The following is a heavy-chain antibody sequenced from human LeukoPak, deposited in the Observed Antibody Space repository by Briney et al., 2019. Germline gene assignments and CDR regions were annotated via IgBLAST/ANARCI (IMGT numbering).Heavy chain of an antibody. Sequence: GASVKVSCKASGYTFTSYYMHWVRQAPGQGLEWMGIINPSGGSTSYAQKFQGRVTMTRDTSTSTAYMELSRLRSDDTAVYYCARASGSAEFDPWGQGTLVTVSS. V-gene: IGHV1-46*01. CDR2: INPSGGST. CDR3: ARASGSAEFDP. J-gene: IGHJ5*02. D-gene: IGHD1-26*01. CDR1: GYTFTSYY.